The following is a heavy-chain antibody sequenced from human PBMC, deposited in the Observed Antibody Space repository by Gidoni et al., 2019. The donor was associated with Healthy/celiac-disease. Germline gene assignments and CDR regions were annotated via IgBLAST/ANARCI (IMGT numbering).Heavy chain of an antibody. CDR1: GSTFSDYY. CDR2: ISSSSSYT. D-gene: IGHD3-3*01. J-gene: IGHJ2*01. CDR3: ARVGPDYDFWSGPWYFDL. Sequence: QVQLVESGGGLVKPGGSLRLSCAASGSTFSDYYMSWIRQAPGKGLEWVSYISSSSSYTNYADSVKGRFTISRDNAKNSLYLQMNSLRAEDTAVYYCARVGPDYDFWSGPWYFDLWGRGTLVTVSS. V-gene: IGHV3-11*06.